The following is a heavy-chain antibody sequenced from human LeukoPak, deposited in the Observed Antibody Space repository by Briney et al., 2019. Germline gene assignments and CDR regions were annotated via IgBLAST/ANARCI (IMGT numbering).Heavy chain of an antibody. J-gene: IGHJ4*02. CDR3: ARDLQSSSGYYYVVGY. CDR2: INPNSGGT. V-gene: IGHV1-2*02. D-gene: IGHD3-22*01. CDR1: GYTFTGYY. Sequence: GASVKVSCKAPGYTFTGYYMHWVRQAPGQGLEWMGWINPNSGGTNYAQKFQGRVTMTRDTSISTAYMELSRLRSDDTAVYYCARDLQSSSGYYYVVGYWGQGTLVTVSS.